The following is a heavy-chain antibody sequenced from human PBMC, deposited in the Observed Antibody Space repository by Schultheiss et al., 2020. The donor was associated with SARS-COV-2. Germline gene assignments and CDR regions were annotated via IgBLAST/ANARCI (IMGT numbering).Heavy chain of an antibody. J-gene: IGHJ4*02. Sequence: GGSLRLSCVASGFTLSSYGMHWVRQAPGKGLEWVAVISYDGSNKYYADSVKGRFTISRDNSKNTVYLQMNSLRAEDTAVYYCAKDYRTWVGELLHWGQGTLVTVSS. V-gene: IGHV3-33*05. CDR1: GFTLSSYG. D-gene: IGHD3-10*01. CDR3: AKDYRTWVGELLH. CDR2: ISYDGSNK.